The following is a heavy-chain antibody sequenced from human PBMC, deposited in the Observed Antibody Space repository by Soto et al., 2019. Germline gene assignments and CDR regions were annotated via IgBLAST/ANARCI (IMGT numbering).Heavy chain of an antibody. J-gene: IGHJ4*02. CDR2: IIPIFGTA. D-gene: IGHD3-22*01. CDR1: GGTFSSYA. CDR3: ARESPARYYDSSGYYRYYFDY. Sequence: ASVKVSCKASGGTFSSYAISWVRQAPGQGLEWMGGIIPIFGTANYAQKFQGRVTITADESTSTAYMELSSLRSEDTAVYYCARESPARYYDSSGYYRYYFDYWGQGTLVTVSS. V-gene: IGHV1-69*13.